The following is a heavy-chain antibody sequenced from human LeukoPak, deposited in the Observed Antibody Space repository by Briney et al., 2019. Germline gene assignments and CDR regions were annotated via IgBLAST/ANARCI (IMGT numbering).Heavy chain of an antibody. Sequence: SETLSLTCTVSGYSISSNYHWGWIRQPPGKGLEWIATIYHSGSTYYNPSLKSRVTISVDTSKNQFSLKMRSVTAADTAVYYCARVRAVAGTPPDYWGQGTLVTVSS. CDR1: GYSISSNYH. V-gene: IGHV4-38-2*02. CDR2: IYHSGST. CDR3: ARVRAVAGTPPDY. J-gene: IGHJ4*02. D-gene: IGHD6-19*01.